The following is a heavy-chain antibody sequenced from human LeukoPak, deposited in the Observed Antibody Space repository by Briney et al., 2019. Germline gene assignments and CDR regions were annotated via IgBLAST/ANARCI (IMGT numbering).Heavy chain of an antibody. D-gene: IGHD4-23*01. J-gene: IGHJ4*02. Sequence: GGSLRLSCAASGFTFSSYAMHWVRQAPGKGLEWVAVISYDVSNKYYADSVKGRFTISRDNSKNTLYLQMNSLRAEDTAVYYCARDGGNSVFDYWGQGTLVTVSS. CDR3: ARDGGNSVFDY. CDR1: GFTFSSYA. CDR2: ISYDVSNK. V-gene: IGHV3-30*01.